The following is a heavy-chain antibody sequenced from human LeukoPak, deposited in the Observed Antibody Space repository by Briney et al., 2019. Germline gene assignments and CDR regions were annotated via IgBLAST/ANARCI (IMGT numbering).Heavy chain of an antibody. J-gene: IGHJ3*02. CDR1: GFTFSSYW. CDR3: ARSLARGIAARTDAFDI. V-gene: IGHV3-7*01. Sequence: QPGGSLRLSCAASGFTFSSYWMSWVRQAPGKGLEWVANIKQDGSEKYYVDSVKGRFTISRDNAKNSLYLQMNSLRAEDTAVYYCARSLARGIAARTDAFDIWGQGTMVTVSS. D-gene: IGHD6-6*01. CDR2: IKQDGSEK.